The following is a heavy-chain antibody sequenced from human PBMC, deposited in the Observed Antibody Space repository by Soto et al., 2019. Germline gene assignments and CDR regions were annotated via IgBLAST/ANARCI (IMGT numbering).Heavy chain of an antibody. CDR1: GLSFSSDS. J-gene: IGHJ4*02. D-gene: IGHD1-7*01. CDR2: ISSSGSFK. CDR3: ARDPPTGTTLDWADS. V-gene: IGHV3-21*01. Sequence: PGGSLRLSCAASGLSFSSDSMGWVRQAPGKGLEWVSSISSSGSFKNYADSVKGRFTISRDNAKNSLYLQMSGLKDEDTAVYYCARDPPTGTTLDWADSWGQGTLVTVS.